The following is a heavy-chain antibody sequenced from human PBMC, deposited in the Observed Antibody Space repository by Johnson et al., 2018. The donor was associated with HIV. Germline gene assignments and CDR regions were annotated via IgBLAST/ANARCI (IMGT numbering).Heavy chain of an antibody. CDR2: ITGSGDGT. V-gene: IGHV3-23*04. Sequence: EVQLVESGGGLLQPGGSLRLSCAASGFTFNIYAMNWVRQAPGKGLEWVSAITGSGDGTYYADSVTGRFSISRDNSRNTLFLQMSRLSADDTAVYYCAKARSWPYPYDAFDVWGQGTVVTVSS. D-gene: IGHD2-15*01. CDR3: AKARSWPYPYDAFDV. J-gene: IGHJ3*01. CDR1: GFTFNIYA.